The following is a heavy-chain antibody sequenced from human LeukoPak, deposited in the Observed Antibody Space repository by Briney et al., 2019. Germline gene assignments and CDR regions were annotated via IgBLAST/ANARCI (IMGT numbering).Heavy chain of an antibody. CDR1: GFTFSSYS. V-gene: IGHV3-21*01. CDR2: ISSSSYI. J-gene: IGHJ4*02. CDR3: ARGNLYYDSSGFDY. Sequence: GGSLRLSCAASGFTFSSYSMNWVRQAPGKGLEWVSSISSSSYIYYADSVKGRFTISRDNAKNSLYVQMNSLRAEDTAVYYCARGNLYYDSSGFDYWGQGTLVTVSS. D-gene: IGHD3-22*01.